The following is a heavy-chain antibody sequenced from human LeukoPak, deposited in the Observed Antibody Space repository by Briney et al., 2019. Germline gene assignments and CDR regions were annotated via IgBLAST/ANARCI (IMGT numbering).Heavy chain of an antibody. CDR1: GYTFTSYD. J-gene: IGHJ6*02. D-gene: IGHD1-26*01. CDR2: MNPNSGNT. V-gene: IGHV1-8*01. Sequence: ASVKVSCKASGYTFTSYDINWVRQATGQGLEWMGWMNPNSGNTGYAQKFQGRVTMTRNTSISTAYMELSSLRSEDTAVYYCAREAGATTRYYYYGMDVWGQGTTVTVSS. CDR3: AREAGATTRYYYYGMDV.